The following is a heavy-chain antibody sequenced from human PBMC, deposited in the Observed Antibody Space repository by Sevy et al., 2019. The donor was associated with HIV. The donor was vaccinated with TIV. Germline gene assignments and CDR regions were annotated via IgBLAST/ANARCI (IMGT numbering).Heavy chain of an antibody. CDR2: ISGSGGST. J-gene: IGHJ6*02. CDR3: AKEGWLRLYYYGMDV. V-gene: IGHV3-23*01. D-gene: IGHD5-12*01. CDR1: GFTFSSYA. Sequence: GGSLRLSCAASGFTFSSYAMSWVRQAPGKGLEWVSAISGSGGSTYYADSVKGRFTISSDNSKNTLYLQMNSLRAEDTAVYYCAKEGWLRLYYYGMDVWGQWTTVTVSS.